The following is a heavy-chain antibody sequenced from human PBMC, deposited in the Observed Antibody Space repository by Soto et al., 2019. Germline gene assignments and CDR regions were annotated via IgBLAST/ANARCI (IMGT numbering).Heavy chain of an antibody. D-gene: IGHD1-1*01. CDR2: MNPNSGNT. CDR3: ARDNDDYYYYYGMDV. J-gene: IGHJ6*02. V-gene: IGHV1-8*01. CDR1: GYTFTSYD. Sequence: QVQLVQSGAEVKKPGASVKVSCKASGYTFTSYDINWVRQATGQGLEWMGWMNPNSGNTGYAQKFQGRVTMTRNTPTSTAYLELSSMRSEDTAVYYCARDNDDYYYYYGMDVWGQGTTVTVSS.